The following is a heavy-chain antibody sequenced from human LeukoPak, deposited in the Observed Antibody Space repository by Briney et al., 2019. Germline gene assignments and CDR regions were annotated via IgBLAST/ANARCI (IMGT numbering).Heavy chain of an antibody. J-gene: IGHJ6*02. Sequence: ASVKVSCKASGYTFTGDYMHWVRQAPGQGLEWMGCINPNSGGTNYAQKFQGRVTMTRDTSISTAYMELSRLRSDDTAVYYCASQSSGPGPAYYYYYGMDVWGQGTTVTVSS. CDR2: INPNSGGT. V-gene: IGHV1-2*02. CDR1: GYTFTGDY. CDR3: ASQSSGPGPAYYYYYGMDV. D-gene: IGHD6-19*01.